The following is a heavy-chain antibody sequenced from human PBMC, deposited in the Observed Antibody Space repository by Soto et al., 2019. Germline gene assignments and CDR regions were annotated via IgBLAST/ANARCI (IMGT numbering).Heavy chain of an antibody. CDR2: INHLETT. D-gene: IGHD1-26*01. J-gene: IGHJ4*02. Sequence: QLQLHESGSGLVKPSRTLSLTCTVSGASITFGGYSWSWIRQTPGKGLEWIGYINHLETTFYNPSFESRLTLSIDRAKNQFSLKLHSMSAADRAVYFCARGGGSDSFDYWGQGILVTVSS. V-gene: IGHV4-30-2*01. CDR1: GASITFGGYS. CDR3: ARGGGSDSFDY.